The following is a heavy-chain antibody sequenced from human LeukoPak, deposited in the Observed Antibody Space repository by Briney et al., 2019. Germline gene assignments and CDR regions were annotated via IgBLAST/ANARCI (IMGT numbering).Heavy chain of an antibody. CDR1: GYTFTSYD. J-gene: IGHJ3*02. D-gene: IGHD1-1*01. CDR2: MNPNSGNT. CDR3: ARELERDAFDI. Sequence: GASVKASCKASGYTFTSYDINWVRQATGQGLEWMGWMNPNSGNTGYAQKFQGRVTITRNTSISTAYMELSSLRSADTAVYYCARELERDAFDIWGQGKMVTVSS. V-gene: IGHV1-8*03.